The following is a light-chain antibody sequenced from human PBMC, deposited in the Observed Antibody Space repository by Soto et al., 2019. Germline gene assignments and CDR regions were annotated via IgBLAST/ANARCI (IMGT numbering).Light chain of an antibody. CDR1: SSDVGGYNY. J-gene: IGLJ1*01. CDR3: CSYALSSSYV. CDR2: DVS. Sequence: FALTQPASVSGSPGQSITISCTGTSSDVGGYNYVSWYQHHPGKAPKLMIYDVSKRPSGVSPRFSASRSDKTASLTISGLQAEDEAAYYCCSYALSSSYVFGTGTKV. V-gene: IGLV2-14*03.